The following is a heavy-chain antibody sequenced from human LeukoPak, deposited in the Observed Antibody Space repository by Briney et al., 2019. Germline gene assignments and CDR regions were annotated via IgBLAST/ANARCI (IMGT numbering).Heavy chain of an antibody. D-gene: IGHD1-26*01. V-gene: IGHV1-69*05. CDR3: ASGGSHGDDAFDI. Sequence: SVKVSCKASGGTFSSYAISWVRQAPGQGLEWLGGIIPIFGTSNYAQKFQGRVTITTDESTSTAYMELSSLRSEDTAVYYCASGGSHGDDAFDIWGQGTMVTVSS. CDR1: GGTFSSYA. CDR2: IIPIFGTS. J-gene: IGHJ3*02.